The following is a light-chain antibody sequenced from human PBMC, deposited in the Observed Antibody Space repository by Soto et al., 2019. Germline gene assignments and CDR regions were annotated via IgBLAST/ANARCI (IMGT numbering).Light chain of an antibody. J-gene: IGKJ1*01. CDR1: QSVSSN. CDR3: QQYNNWPWG. Sequence: EIVMTQSPATLSVSPGERATLSRRASQSVSSNLAWYQQKPGQAPRLLIYGASTRATGIPARFSGSGSGTEFTLTISSLQSEDFAVYYCQQYNNWPWGFGQGTKVEIK. CDR2: GAS. V-gene: IGKV3-15*01.